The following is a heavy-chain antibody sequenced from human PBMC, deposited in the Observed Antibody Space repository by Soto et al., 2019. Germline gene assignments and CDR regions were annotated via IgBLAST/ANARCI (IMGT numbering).Heavy chain of an antibody. V-gene: IGHV4-59*08. J-gene: IGHJ6*03. CDR2: IYYSGST. CDR1: GGSISSYY. Sequence: PSETLCLPCTVSGGSISSYYWSWIRQPPGKGLEWIGYIYYSGSTNYSPSLKSRVTISVDTSKNQFSLKLSSVTAADTAVYYCARHYYGSGSYYNVPASANYYYYMDVWGKGTTVTGSS. D-gene: IGHD3-10*01. CDR3: ARHYYGSGSYYNVPASANYYYYMDV.